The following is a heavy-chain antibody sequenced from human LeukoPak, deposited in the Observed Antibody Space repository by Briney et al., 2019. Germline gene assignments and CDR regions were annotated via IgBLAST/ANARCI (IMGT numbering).Heavy chain of an antibody. Sequence: PGGSLRLSCAVSGLTFSSNYMTWVRQPPGKGLEWVSVIYTGGTIYYSDSVKGRFTISRDNSKNTLFLQMNSLRAEDTAVYYCAAVGSSIYWGRGTLVTVSS. CDR2: IYTGGTI. J-gene: IGHJ4*02. D-gene: IGHD1-26*01. V-gene: IGHV3-53*01. CDR1: GLTFSSNY. CDR3: AAVGSSIY.